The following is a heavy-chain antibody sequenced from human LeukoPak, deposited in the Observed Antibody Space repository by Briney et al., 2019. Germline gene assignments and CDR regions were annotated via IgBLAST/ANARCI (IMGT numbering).Heavy chain of an antibody. V-gene: IGHV3-21*04. CDR2: ISSSSSYI. CDR3: ARGPDYGDFFFDY. CDR1: GFTFSSYS. J-gene: IGHJ4*02. Sequence: GGSLRLSCAASGFTFSSYSMNWVRQAPGKGLEWVSSISSSSSYIYYADSVKGRFTISRDNAKNSLYLQMNSLRAEDTALYHYARGPDYGDFFFDYWGQGTRVTVSS. D-gene: IGHD4-17*01.